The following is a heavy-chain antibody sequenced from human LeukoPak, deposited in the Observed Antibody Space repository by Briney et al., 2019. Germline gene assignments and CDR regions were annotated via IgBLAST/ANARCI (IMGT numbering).Heavy chain of an antibody. CDR2: IIPILGTA. CDR3: ATDLGYGSGSYRDY. Sequence: SVKVSCKASGYTFTSYGISWVRQAPGQGLEWMGGIIPILGTANYAQKFQGRVTITADESTSTAYMELSSLRSEDTAVYYCATDLGYGSGSYRDYWGQGTLVTVSS. D-gene: IGHD3-10*01. J-gene: IGHJ4*02. V-gene: IGHV1-69*13. CDR1: GYTFTSYG.